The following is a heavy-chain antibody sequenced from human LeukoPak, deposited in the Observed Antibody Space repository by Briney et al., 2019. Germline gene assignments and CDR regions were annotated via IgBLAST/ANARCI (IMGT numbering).Heavy chain of an antibody. CDR3: AKDRTVAGRDWFDP. V-gene: IGHV3-43*02. CDR1: GFTYDDYA. D-gene: IGHD1-1*01. CDR2: ISGDGGST. Sequence: GGSLRLSCAASGFTYDDYAMHWVRQAPGKGLEWVSLISGDGGSTYYADSVKGRFTISRDNSKNSLYLQMDSLRTEDTALYYCAKDRTVAGRDWFDPWGQGTLVTVSS. J-gene: IGHJ5*02.